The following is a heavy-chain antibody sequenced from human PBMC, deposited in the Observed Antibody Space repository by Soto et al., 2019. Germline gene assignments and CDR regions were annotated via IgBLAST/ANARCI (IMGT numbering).Heavy chain of an antibody. CDR1: GFTFSSYA. Sequence: QVQLVESGGGVVQPGRSLRLSCAASGFTFSSYAMHWVRQAPGKGLEWVSVISYDGSNKYYADSVKGRFTISSDNSKNTLYLQMNSLRAEDTAVYYCARSRLYSSSSPLDWFDPWGQGTLVTFSS. D-gene: IGHD6-6*01. CDR3: ARSRLYSSSSPLDWFDP. V-gene: IGHV3-30-3*01. J-gene: IGHJ5*02. CDR2: ISYDGSNK.